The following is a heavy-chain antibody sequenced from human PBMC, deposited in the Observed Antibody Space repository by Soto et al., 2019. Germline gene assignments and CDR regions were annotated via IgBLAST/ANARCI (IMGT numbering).Heavy chain of an antibody. CDR2: IYWDDDK. D-gene: IGHD6-6*01. J-gene: IGHJ3*02. Sequence: QITLKESGPTLVKPTQTLTLTCTFSGFSLSTSGVGVGWIRQPPGKALEWLALIYWDDDKRYSPSLKSRLTTTKDTAKTQVVLTLINMDPVDTATYYCAHRGSSHSFDIWGQGTMVTVSS. V-gene: IGHV2-5*02. CDR1: GFSLSTSGVG. CDR3: AHRGSSHSFDI.